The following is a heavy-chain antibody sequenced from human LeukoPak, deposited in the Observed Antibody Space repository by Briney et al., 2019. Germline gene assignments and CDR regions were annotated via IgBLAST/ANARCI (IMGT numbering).Heavy chain of an antibody. CDR1: GGSFSGYY. Sequence: SETLSLTCAVYGGSFSGYYWSWIRQPPGKGLEWIGEINHSGSTYYNPSLKSRVTISVDTSKNQFSLKLSSVTAADTAVYYCARVPIGYYYDSSGYYRFDYWGQGTLVTVSS. J-gene: IGHJ4*02. CDR2: INHSGST. CDR3: ARVPIGYYYDSSGYYRFDY. D-gene: IGHD3-22*01. V-gene: IGHV4-34*01.